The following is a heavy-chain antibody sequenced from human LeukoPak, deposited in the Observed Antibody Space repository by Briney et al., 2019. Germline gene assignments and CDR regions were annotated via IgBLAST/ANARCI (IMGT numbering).Heavy chain of an antibody. D-gene: IGHD1-26*01. V-gene: IGHV3-74*01. J-gene: IGHJ4*02. CDR1: GFTFSKYW. CDR2: INPEETTI. CDR3: GGGGAGLADY. Sequence: GGSLRLSCTVSGFTFSKYWMHWVRQAPGKGLVWVSRINPEETTINYADSVKGRFTISRDNAQSTLYLQMDSLRPEDSALYYCGGGGAGLADYWGPGTLVTVSS.